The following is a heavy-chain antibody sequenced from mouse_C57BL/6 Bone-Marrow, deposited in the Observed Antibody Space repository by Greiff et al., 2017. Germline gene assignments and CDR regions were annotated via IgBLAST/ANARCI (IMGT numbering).Heavy chain of an antibody. D-gene: IGHD1-1*01. CDR3: ARARYYSGYFDV. CDR2: IDPSDSYT. Sequence: QVQLKQPGAELVKPGASVKLSCKASGYTFTSYWMQWVKQRPGQGLEWIGEIDPSDSYTNYNQKFKGKATLTVDTSSSTVYMQLSSLTSEDSAVYYCARARYYSGYFDVWGTGTTVTVSS. CDR1: GYTFTSYW. V-gene: IGHV1-50*01. J-gene: IGHJ1*03.